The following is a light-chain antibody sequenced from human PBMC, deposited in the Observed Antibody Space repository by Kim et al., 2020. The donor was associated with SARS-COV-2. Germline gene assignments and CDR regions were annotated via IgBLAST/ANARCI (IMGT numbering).Light chain of an antibody. CDR2: AAT. V-gene: IGKV1-6*01. CDR3: QQDHNYPRT. Sequence: AIQMTQSPSSLSASVGDRVTITCRASQDIRNDLGWYQQRPGKAPRLLIFAATALQSRVPSRFSGSGSGTEFILTIDSLQPEDFANYFCQQDHNYPRTFGQGTTVEIK. CDR1: QDIRND. J-gene: IGKJ1*01.